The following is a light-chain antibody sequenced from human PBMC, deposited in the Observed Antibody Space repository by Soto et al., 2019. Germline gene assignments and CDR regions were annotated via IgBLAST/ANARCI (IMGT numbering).Light chain of an antibody. V-gene: IGLV2-11*01. J-gene: IGLJ7*01. CDR2: DVN. CDR3: CSYAGSYTLV. Sequence: QSALTQPRSVSGSPGQSVTLSCTGTSSDVGGYHYVSWYQHHPSKAPKIIIYDVNKRPSGVPDRFSGSKSGNTASLTISGLQTEDEADYYCCSYAGSYTLVFGGGTQLTVL. CDR1: SSDVGGYHY.